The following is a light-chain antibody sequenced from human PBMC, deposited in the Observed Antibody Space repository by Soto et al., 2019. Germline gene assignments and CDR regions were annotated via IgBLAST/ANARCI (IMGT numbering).Light chain of an antibody. CDR2: DAS. Sequence: DIQMTQSPSTLSASVGDRVTITCRASQSISSWLAGYQQKPGKAPKLLIYDASSLESGVPSMFSGSGSGTEFTPTISSLQSDDFATYYCQQYNSYSRTFGQVSKVETK. CDR3: QQYNSYSRT. CDR1: QSISSW. J-gene: IGKJ1*01. V-gene: IGKV1-5*01.